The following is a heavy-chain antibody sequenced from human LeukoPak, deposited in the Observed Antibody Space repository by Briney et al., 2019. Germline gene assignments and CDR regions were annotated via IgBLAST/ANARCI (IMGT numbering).Heavy chain of an antibody. J-gene: IGHJ6*03. CDR2: INTDGTKT. Sequence: GGSLRLSCAASGFTFSNYWIHWVRQAPGTGLVRVSRINTDGTKTLYADSVRGRFIISRDNAKNTLYLQMNTLRTDDTAVYYCTRGQVADYYYYYMDVWGKGTTVTVSS. CDR1: GFTFSNYW. V-gene: IGHV3-74*01. CDR3: TRGQVADYYYYYMDV.